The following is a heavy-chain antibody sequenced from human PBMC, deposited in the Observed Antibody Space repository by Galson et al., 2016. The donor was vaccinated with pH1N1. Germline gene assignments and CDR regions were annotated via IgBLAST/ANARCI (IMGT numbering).Heavy chain of an antibody. D-gene: IGHD4-17*01. J-gene: IGHJ2*01. Sequence: LSLTCAVSGGSISSSNWWSWVRQPPGKGLEWIGEIYHSGSTNYNPSLKSRVTISVDKSKNQFSLKLSSVTAADTAVYYCASCDYGDYVGYFGLWGRGTLVTVSS. CDR2: IYHSGST. CDR3: ASCDYGDYVGYFGL. CDR1: GGSISSSNW. V-gene: IGHV4-4*02.